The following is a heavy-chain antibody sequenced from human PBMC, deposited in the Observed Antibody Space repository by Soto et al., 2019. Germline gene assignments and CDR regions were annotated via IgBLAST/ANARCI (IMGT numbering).Heavy chain of an antibody. D-gene: IGHD2-2*01. Sequence: ASVKVSCKASGYTFTSYAMHWVRQAPGQRLEWMGWINAGNGNTKYSQKFQGRVTITRDTSASTAYMELSSLRSEDTAVYYCARAGIVVVPAAIIWGQGTLVTVSS. CDR1: GYTFTSYA. CDR2: INAGNGNT. J-gene: IGHJ4*02. CDR3: ARAGIVVVPAAII. V-gene: IGHV1-3*01.